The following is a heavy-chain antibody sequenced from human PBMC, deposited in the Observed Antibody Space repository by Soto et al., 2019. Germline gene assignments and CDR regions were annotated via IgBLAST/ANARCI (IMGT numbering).Heavy chain of an antibody. CDR1: GFTFSHAR. Sequence: PGGSLRLSCAASGFTFSHARMSWVRQAPGKGLEWVGRIKSKADGETKDYGAPVRGRFTISRDDAKDTLYLQMNSLRIEDTAVYYCCVVKRLDQYSTSGYWFDPWGPGTLVTVSS. V-gene: IGHV3-15*01. CDR2: IKSKADGETK. CDR3: CVVKRLDQYSTSGYWFDP. J-gene: IGHJ5*02. D-gene: IGHD2-15*01.